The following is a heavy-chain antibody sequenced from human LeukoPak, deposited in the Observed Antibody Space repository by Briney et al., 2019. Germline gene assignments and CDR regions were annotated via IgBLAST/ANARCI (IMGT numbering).Heavy chain of an antibody. V-gene: IGHV4-30-4*01. CDR2: IYYSGST. CDR3: ARAKSIFGDAFDI. CDR1: GGSISSGDYY. D-gene: IGHD3-3*01. J-gene: IGHJ3*02. Sequence: SETLSLTCTVSGGSISSGDYYWSWIRQPPGKGLEWIGYIYYSGSTYYNPSLKSRVTISVDTSKNQFSLKLSSVTAADTAVYYYARAKSIFGDAFDIWGQGTMVTVSS.